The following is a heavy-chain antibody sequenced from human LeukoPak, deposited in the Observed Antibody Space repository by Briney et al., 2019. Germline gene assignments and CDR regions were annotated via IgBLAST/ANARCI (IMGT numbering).Heavy chain of an antibody. D-gene: IGHD6-13*01. V-gene: IGHV3-23*01. Sequence: GGSLRLSCAASGFTLSSYAMTWVRQAPGKGLEWVSAISGSGGSTYYSDSVKGRFTISRDNSKNTLYLQMNSLRAEDTAVYYCAKGFSSSQTRGPFDIWGQGTMVTVSS. J-gene: IGHJ3*02. CDR1: GFTLSSYA. CDR2: ISGSGGST. CDR3: AKGFSSSQTRGPFDI.